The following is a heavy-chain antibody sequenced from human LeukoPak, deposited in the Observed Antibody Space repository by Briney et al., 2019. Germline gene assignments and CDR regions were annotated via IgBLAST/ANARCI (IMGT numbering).Heavy chain of an antibody. Sequence: GGSLRLSCAASGFTFSSYAMHWVRQAPGKGLEYVSAISSNGGSTYYANSVKGRFTISRDSSKNTLYLQMGSLRAEDMAVYYCARVALNGDSDYWGQGTLVTVSS. D-gene: IGHD7-27*01. CDR3: ARVALNGDSDY. CDR2: ISSNGGST. V-gene: IGHV3-64*01. CDR1: GFTFSSYA. J-gene: IGHJ4*02.